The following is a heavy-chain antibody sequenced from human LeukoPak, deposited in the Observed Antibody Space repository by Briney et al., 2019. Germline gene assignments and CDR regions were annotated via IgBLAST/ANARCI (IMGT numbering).Heavy chain of an antibody. V-gene: IGHV3-21*01. Sequence: GGSLRLSCAASGFTFSSYSMNWVRQAPGKGLEWVSSISSSSSYIYYADSVKGRFTISRDNAKNSLYLQMNSLRAEDTAVYYCAKGRALWFGELSLDYWGQGTLVTVSS. J-gene: IGHJ4*02. CDR1: GFTFSSYS. CDR3: AKGRALWFGELSLDY. CDR2: ISSSSSYI. D-gene: IGHD3-10*01.